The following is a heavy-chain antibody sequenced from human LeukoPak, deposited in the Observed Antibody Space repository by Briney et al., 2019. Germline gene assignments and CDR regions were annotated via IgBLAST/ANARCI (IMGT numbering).Heavy chain of an antibody. D-gene: IGHD3-9*01. J-gene: IGHJ4*02. CDR3: AKWGDYDILTGYYDPDY. V-gene: IGHV3-23*01. CDR2: IVGSGSST. Sequence: GASLRLSCGASGFTFRNYAMSWVRQAPGKGLEWVSAIVGSGSSTYYADSVKGRFTISRDNSKNTLYLQLNRLRAEDTAVYYCAKWGDYDILTGYYDPDYWGQGTLVTVSS. CDR1: GFTFRNYA.